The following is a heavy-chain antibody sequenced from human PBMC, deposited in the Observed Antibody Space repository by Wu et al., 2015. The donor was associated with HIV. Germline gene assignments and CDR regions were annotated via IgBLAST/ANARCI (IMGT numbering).Heavy chain of an antibody. J-gene: IGHJ6*03. V-gene: IGHV1-69*12. CDR1: GGTFSSYA. CDR3: ASGGRDYGGNSAFNYYYYMDV. Sequence: QVQLVQSGAEVKKPGSSVKVSCKASGGTFSSYAISWVRQAPGQGLEWMGGIIPIFGTANYAQKFQGRVTITADESTSTAYMELSSLRSEDTAVYYCASGGRDYGGNSAFNYYYYMDVWGKGTTVTVSS. D-gene: IGHD4-23*01. CDR2: IIPIFGTA.